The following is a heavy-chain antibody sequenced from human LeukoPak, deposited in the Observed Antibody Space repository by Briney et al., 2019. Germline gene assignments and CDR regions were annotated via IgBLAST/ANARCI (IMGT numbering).Heavy chain of an antibody. Sequence: SETLSLTCTVSGGSISSYYWSWIRQPAGKGLEWIGRIYTSGSTNYNPSLKSRVTMSIDTSKNQFSLKLSSVTAADTAVYYCASIGPDSSGYSSRYWYFDLWGRGTLVTVSS. D-gene: IGHD3-22*01. CDR1: GGSISSYY. CDR3: ASIGPDSSGYSSRYWYFDL. CDR2: IYTSGST. V-gene: IGHV4-4*07. J-gene: IGHJ2*01.